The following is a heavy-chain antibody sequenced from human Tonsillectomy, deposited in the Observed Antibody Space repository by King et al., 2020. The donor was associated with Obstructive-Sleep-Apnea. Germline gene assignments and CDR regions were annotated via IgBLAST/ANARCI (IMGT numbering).Heavy chain of an antibody. CDR2: INPNSGGT. Sequence: VQLVESGAEVKKPGASVKVSCKASGYTFTGYHMHWVRQAPGQGLEWMGWINPNSGGTNYAQRFQGSVTMTRDTSISTAYMGLSRLRSDDTAVYYCARDSGRRYSGYDLYYDYVWGTYRQAHDAFDIWGQGTMVTVSS. CDR1: GYTFTGYH. V-gene: IGHV1-2*04. J-gene: IGHJ3*02. D-gene: IGHD3-16*02. CDR3: ARDSGRRYSGYDLYYDYVWGTYRQAHDAFDI.